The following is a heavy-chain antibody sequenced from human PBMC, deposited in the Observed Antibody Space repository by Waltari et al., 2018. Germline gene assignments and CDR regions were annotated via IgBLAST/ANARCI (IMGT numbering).Heavy chain of an antibody. CDR2: IYYSGST. CDR3: ARGKEAYCGGDCYSDAFDI. V-gene: IGHV4-59*11. D-gene: IGHD2-21*01. CDR1: GGSISSHY. J-gene: IGHJ3*02. Sequence: QVQLQESGPGLVKPSETLSLTCTVSGGSISSHYWSWIRQPPGQGLEWIGYIYYSGSTNYNPSLKSRVTISVDTSKNQFSLKLSSVTAADTAVYYCARGKEAYCGGDCYSDAFDIWGQGTMVTVSS.